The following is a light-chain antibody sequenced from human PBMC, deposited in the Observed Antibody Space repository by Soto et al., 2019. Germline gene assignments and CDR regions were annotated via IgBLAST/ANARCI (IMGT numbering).Light chain of an antibody. J-gene: IGLJ3*02. CDR3: AAWDDSLSGTWV. Sequence: QSVLTQPPSASGTPGQRVTISCSGSSSNIGSNYVYWYQQLPGTDPKLLIYSNNQRPSGVPDRFSGSKSGTSASLAISGLRSEDEADYYCAAWDDSLSGTWVFGGGTKLTVL. CDR2: SNN. CDR1: SSNIGSNY. V-gene: IGLV1-47*02.